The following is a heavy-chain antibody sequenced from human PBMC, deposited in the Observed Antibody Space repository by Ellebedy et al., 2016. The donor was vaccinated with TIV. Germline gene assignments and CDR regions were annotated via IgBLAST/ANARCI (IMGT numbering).Heavy chain of an antibody. D-gene: IGHD6-19*01. J-gene: IGHJ4*02. Sequence: ASVKVSCKASGGTFSSYAISWVRQAPGQGLEWMGGIVPIFGTANYAQKFQGRVTITADESTSTAYMELSSLRSEDTAVYYCARGLWSSGWYPKISAFDYWGQGTLVTVSS. CDR1: GGTFSSYA. CDR2: IVPIFGTA. V-gene: IGHV1-69*13. CDR3: ARGLWSSGWYPKISAFDY.